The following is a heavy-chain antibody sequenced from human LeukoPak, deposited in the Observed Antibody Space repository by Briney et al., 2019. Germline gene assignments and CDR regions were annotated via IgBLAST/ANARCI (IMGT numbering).Heavy chain of an antibody. J-gene: IGHJ4*02. CDR2: IDPSDSYT. D-gene: IGHD5-18*01. CDR1: GYSFTSYW. V-gene: IGHV5-10-1*01. CDR3: ARHGGYSYGDEAYFDY. Sequence: PGESLKISCKGSGYSFTSYWISWVRQMPGKGLEWMGRIDPSDSYTNYSPSFQGHVTISADKSISTAYLQWSSLKASDTAMYYCARHGGYSYGDEAYFDYWGQGTLVTVSS.